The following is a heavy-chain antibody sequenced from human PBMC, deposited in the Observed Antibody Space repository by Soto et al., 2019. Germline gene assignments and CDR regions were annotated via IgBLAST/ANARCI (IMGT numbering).Heavy chain of an antibody. CDR1: GFTLSTYS. J-gene: IGHJ6*02. CDR3: ARDPPNFYYYGMDV. Sequence: GGSLRLSCIASGFTLSTYSMTWVRQAPGKGLEWLSYISKSSTTVNYADSVKGRFTISRDNAKNSVYLEMSSLRDEDSAVYYCARDPPNFYYYGMDVWGQGTTVTVSS. V-gene: IGHV3-48*02. CDR2: ISKSSTTV.